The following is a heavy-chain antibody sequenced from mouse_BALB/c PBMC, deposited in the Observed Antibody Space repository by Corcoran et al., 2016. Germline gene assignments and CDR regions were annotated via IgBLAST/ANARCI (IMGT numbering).Heavy chain of an antibody. CDR1: GYTFTNYG. J-gene: IGHJ4*01. CDR3: ARGGHDAMDY. Sequence: QIQLVQSGPELKKPGETVKISCKTSGYTFTNYGMNWMKQAPGKGLKWMGWINTYTGEPTYADDFKGRFAFSLETSASTAYLQINNLKNEDTATYFCARGGHDAMDYWGQGTSVTVSS. CDR2: INTYTGEP. D-gene: IGHD3-3*01. V-gene: IGHV9-3-1*01.